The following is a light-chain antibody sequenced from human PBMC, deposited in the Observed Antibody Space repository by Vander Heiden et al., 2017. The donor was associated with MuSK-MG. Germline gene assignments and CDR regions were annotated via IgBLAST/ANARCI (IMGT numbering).Light chain of an antibody. J-gene: IGKJ1*01. V-gene: IGKV1-NL1*01. CDR1: QGISNS. CDR3: HQYYSPHWT. Sequence: DIQMTQSPSSLSASVGDRVTITCRASQGISNSLAWYQQRPGKAPKLLLYTASRLDSGVPSRFSGSGFGTDFTFTISSLQPEDFATYYCHQYYSPHWTFGQGTKVEIK. CDR2: TAS.